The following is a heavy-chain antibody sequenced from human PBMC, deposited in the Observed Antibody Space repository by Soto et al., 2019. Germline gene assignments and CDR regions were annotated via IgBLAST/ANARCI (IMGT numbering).Heavy chain of an antibody. CDR2: IYPDDSET. CDR3: ARSASSGTYLVDP. CDR1: GYSFLNYW. D-gene: IGHD1-26*01. V-gene: IGHV5-51*01. Sequence: PGETLKLSCKGSGYSFLNYWIGWVRQMPGKDLEWIGIIYPDDSETRYSPSFQGRVTISVDRSITTTYLQWNTLQASDTAVYYCARSASSGTYLVDPWGQGTLVTVSS. J-gene: IGHJ5*02.